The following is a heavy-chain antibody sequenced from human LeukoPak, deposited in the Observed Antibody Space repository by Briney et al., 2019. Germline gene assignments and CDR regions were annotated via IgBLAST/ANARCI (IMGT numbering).Heavy chain of an antibody. J-gene: IGHJ6*03. CDR1: GGSFSGYY. V-gene: IGHV4-34*01. CDR2: INHSGST. D-gene: IGHD3-9*01. Sequence: SETLSLTCAVYGGSFSGYYWSWIRQPPGKGLEWIGEINHSGSTNYNPSLKSRVTISVDTSKNQFSLKLSSVTAADTAVYYCARPSDLIYDILTGYGYYYMDVWGKGTTVTISS. CDR3: ARPSDLIYDILTGYGYYYMDV.